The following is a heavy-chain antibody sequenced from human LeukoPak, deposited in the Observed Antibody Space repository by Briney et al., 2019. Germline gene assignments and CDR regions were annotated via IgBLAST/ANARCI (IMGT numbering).Heavy chain of an antibody. V-gene: IGHV4-38-2*02. CDR2: IYHSGST. CDR3: ARQNDYGDS. CDR1: GYSTSSGYY. J-gene: IGHJ4*02. D-gene: IGHD2/OR15-2a*01. Sequence: PSETLSLTCTVSGYSTSSGYYWGWIRQPPGKGLEWIGSIYHSGSTYYNPSLKSRVTISVDTSKNQFSLKLSSVTAADTAVYYCARQNDYGDSWGQGTLVTVSS.